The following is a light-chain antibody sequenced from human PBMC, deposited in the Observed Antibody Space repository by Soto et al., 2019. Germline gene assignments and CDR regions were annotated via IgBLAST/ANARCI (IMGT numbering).Light chain of an antibody. V-gene: IGKV3-15*01. J-gene: IGKJ4*01. CDR2: GSS. CDR3: QQYNNWPFT. CDR1: QSSSSS. Sequence: EIVITQSPVPLSVSPGTRATPACRASQSSSSSLAGYQQKRGQDARLLIFGSSTRATGIPARFSGSGSGTDFTLTISSLQSEDFSVSHCQQYNNWPFTFGGGTKVDIK.